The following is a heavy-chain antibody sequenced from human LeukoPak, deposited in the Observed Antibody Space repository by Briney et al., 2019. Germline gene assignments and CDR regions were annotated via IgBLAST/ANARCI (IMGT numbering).Heavy chain of an antibody. J-gene: IGHJ4*02. CDR3: ARQVVAVAGTGYFDY. D-gene: IGHD6-19*01. CDR1: GGSIRSSSYY. V-gene: IGHV4-39*01. Sequence: SETLSLTCTVSGGSIRSSSYYWGWIRQPPGKGLEWIGSIYYSGSTYYNASLKSRGTISVDASKNQFSLKLNSVTAADTAVYFCARQVVAVAGTGYFDYWGQGTLVTVSS. CDR2: IYYSGST.